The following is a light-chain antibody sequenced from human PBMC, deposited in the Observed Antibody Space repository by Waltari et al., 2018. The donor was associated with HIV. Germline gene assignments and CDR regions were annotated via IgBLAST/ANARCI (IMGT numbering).Light chain of an antibody. Sequence: QSALTQPPSVSGSLGQSVTISCTGTSRDVGNYNEVSWYQQSPGTAPELMIYDVSNRPSGVPDRFSGSKSGNTASLTISGLQAEDEADYYSSSFTTSISVVFGGETKLTVL. CDR2: DVS. CDR3: SSFTTSISVV. V-gene: IGLV2-18*02. J-gene: IGLJ2*01. CDR1: SRDVGNYNE.